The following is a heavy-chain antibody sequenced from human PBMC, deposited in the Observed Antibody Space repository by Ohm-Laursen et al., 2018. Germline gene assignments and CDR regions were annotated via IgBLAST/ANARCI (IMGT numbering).Heavy chain of an antibody. CDR3: ATRSELLEFRSSASAFDI. J-gene: IGHJ3*02. D-gene: IGHD1-26*01. Sequence: GSSVKVSCKASGYTFTGYYTHWVRQAPGKGLEWMGGFDPEDGETIYAQKFQGRVTMTEDTSTDTAYMELSSLRSEDTAVYYCATRSELLEFRSSASAFDIWGQGTMVTVSS. CDR1: GYTFTGYY. CDR2: FDPEDGET. V-gene: IGHV1-24*01.